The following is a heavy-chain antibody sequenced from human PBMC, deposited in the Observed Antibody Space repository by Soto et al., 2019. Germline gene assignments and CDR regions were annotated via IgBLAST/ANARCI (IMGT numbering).Heavy chain of an antibody. D-gene: IGHD6-13*01. J-gene: IGHJ4*02. CDR1: GFTFSSYW. CDR2: IKQDGSEK. V-gene: IGHV3-7*03. CDR3: ARGVGGPLVAAAGWFDY. Sequence: GGSLRLSCAASGFTFSSYWMSWVRQAPGKGLEWVANIKQDGSEKYYVDSVKGRFTISRDNAKNSLYLQMNSLRAEDTAVYYCARGVGGPLVAAAGWFDYWGQGTLVTV.